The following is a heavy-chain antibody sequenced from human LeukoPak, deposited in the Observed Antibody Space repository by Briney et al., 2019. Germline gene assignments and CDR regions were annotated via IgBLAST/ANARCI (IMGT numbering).Heavy chain of an antibody. V-gene: IGHV4-31*03. CDR1: GGSISSGGYY. D-gene: IGHD2-2*01. Sequence: SQTLSLTCTVSGGSISSGGYYWSWIRQHPGKGLEWIGYIYYSGSTYYNPSLKSRVTISVDTSKNQSSLKLSSVTAADTAVYYCARNNIVVVPAAMESWFDPWGQGTLVTVSS. CDR2: IYYSGST. J-gene: IGHJ5*02. CDR3: ARNNIVVVPAAMESWFDP.